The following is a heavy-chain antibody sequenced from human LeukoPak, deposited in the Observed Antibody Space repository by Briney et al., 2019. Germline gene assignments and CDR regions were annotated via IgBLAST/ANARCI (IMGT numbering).Heavy chain of an antibody. CDR2: IKPDGSEK. Sequence: GGSLRLSCAASGFTFSIYWMSWVRQVPGKGLEWVANIKPDGSEKYYVDSVKGRFTISRDNAKNSLYLQMNSLRAEDTAVYYCATVLNSGSFRYFDYWGQGTLVSVSS. D-gene: IGHD1-26*01. J-gene: IGHJ4*02. V-gene: IGHV3-7*01. CDR3: ATVLNSGSFRYFDY. CDR1: GFTFSIYW.